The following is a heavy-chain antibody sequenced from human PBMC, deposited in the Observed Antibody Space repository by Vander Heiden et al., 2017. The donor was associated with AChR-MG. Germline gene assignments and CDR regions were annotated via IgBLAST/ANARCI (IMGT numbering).Heavy chain of an antibody. CDR2: INWNGGST. D-gene: IGHD3-3*01. V-gene: IGHV3-20*01. CDR1: GFTFDDYG. Sequence: EVQLVESGGGVVRPGGSLRLSCAASGFTFDDYGLSWVRQATGKGLEWVCGINWNGGSTGYADSVKGRFTISRDNAKNSLYLQMNSLRAEDTALYHCARVERFYDFWSGYYNACDIWGHGTMVTVSS. J-gene: IGHJ3*02. CDR3: ARVERFYDFWSGYYNACDI.